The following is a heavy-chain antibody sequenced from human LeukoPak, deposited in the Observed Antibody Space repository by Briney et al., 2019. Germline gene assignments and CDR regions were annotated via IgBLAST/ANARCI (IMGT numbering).Heavy chain of an antibody. CDR1: GYSFTTYW. CDR3: ARRYSSSWYPWFDP. CDR2: IYPDDSDT. D-gene: IGHD6-13*01. J-gene: IGHJ5*02. Sequence: GESLQISCKGSGYSFTTYWIAWVRQMPGKGLEWMGIIYPDDSDTKYSPSFQGQVTISADKSISTAYLQWSSLKASDTAMYYCARRYSSSWYPWFDPWGQGTLVTVSS. V-gene: IGHV5-51*01.